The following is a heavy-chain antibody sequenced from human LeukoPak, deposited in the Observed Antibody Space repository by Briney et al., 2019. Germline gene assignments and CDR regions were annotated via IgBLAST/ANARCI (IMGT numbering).Heavy chain of an antibody. CDR3: TKDLSSQGFTDIRHYGMNV. J-gene: IGHJ6*02. CDR2: ISWHSRSI. Sequence: GGSLRLSCAASGFTFYDYSMHWVRQAPGKGLEWVAGISWHSRSIGYADSVKGRFTISRDNAKNSVSLQMNSLRTEDTALYYCTKDLSSQGFTDIRHYGMNVLGQGTTVADSS. D-gene: IGHD3-10*01. V-gene: IGHV3-9*01. CDR1: GFTFYDYS.